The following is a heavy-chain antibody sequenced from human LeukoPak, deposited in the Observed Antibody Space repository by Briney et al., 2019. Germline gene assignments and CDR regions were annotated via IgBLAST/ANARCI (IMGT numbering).Heavy chain of an antibody. D-gene: IGHD2-2*01. CDR1: GTTFRDSD. J-gene: IGHJ1*01. CDR2: INTGATV. V-gene: IGHV3-69-1*01. CDR3: APPLVQYQLLFHFQH. Sequence: GGPMRLSCAAAGTTFRDSDMSWVRQAPGKRLEWLSYINTGATVHYADSVKGRFTISRDNSKNTLYLQMNSLRAEDTAVYYCAPPLVQYQLLFHFQHWGQGTLVTVSS.